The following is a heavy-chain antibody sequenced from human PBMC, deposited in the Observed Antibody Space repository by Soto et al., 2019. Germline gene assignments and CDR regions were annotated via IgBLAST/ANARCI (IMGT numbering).Heavy chain of an antibody. J-gene: IGHJ5*02. V-gene: IGHV1-69*01. CDR1: GGTFSSYA. D-gene: IGHD2-2*02. CDR3: ARTPLYCSSTSCYTGWFDP. Sequence: QVQLVQSGAEVKKPGSSVKVSCKASGGTFSSYAISWVRQAPGQGLEWMGGIIPIFGTANYAQKFQGRVTINADESTSTAYMELSSLRSEDTAVYYCARTPLYCSSTSCYTGWFDPWGQGTLVTVSS. CDR2: IIPIFGTA.